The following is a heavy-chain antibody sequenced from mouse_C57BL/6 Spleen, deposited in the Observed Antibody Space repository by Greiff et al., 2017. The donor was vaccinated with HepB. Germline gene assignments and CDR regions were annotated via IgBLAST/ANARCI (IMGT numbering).Heavy chain of an antibody. J-gene: IGHJ2*01. CDR3: ARDYSNPFDY. Sequence: DVHLVESGGGLVKPGGSLKLSCAASGFTFSDYGMHWVRQAPEKGLEWVAYISSGSSTIYYADTVKGRFTISRDNAKNTLFLQITSLRSEDTAMYYCARDYSNPFDYWGQGTTLTVSS. V-gene: IGHV5-17*01. CDR1: GFTFSDYG. D-gene: IGHD2-5*01. CDR2: ISSGSSTI.